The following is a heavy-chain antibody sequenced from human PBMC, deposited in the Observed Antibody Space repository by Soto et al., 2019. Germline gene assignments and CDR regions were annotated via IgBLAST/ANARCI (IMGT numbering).Heavy chain of an antibody. CDR3: ARDGGRPYYYYGVDV. V-gene: IGHV3-21*01. Sequence: GGSLRLSCAASGFTFSSYSMSWVRQAPGKGLEWVSSISSSSSYIYYADSVKGRFTISRDNAKNSLYLQMNSLRAEDTAVYYCARDGGRPYYYYGVDVWGQGTTVTVSS. CDR2: ISSSSSYI. D-gene: IGHD3-16*01. CDR1: GFTFSSYS. J-gene: IGHJ6*02.